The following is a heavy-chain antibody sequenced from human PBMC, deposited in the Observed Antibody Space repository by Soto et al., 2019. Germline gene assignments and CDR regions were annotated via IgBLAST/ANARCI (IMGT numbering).Heavy chain of an antibody. CDR1: GDTFSSYA. V-gene: IGHV1-69*01. CDR2: IIPVSGKI. J-gene: IGHJ4*02. CDR3: ARESEDLTSNFDY. Sequence: QVQLVQSGAEVKKPGSSVKVSCKASGDTFSSYAISWVRQAPGQGLEWVGGIIPVSGKINSAQKFQGRATITADEFTSTVYMELSSLRSEDTAVYFCARESEDLTSNFDYWGQGTLVTVSS.